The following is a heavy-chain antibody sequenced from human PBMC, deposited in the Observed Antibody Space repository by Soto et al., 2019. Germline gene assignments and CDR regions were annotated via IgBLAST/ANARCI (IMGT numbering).Heavy chain of an antibody. CDR1: GGTFSSYA. CDR3: ARGNYDFWSGYRGPSNYYYGMDV. V-gene: IGHV1-69*01. D-gene: IGHD3-3*01. Sequence: QVQLVQSGAEVKKPGSSVKVSCKASGGTFSSYAISWVRQAPGQGLEWMGGIIPIFGTANYAQKFQGRVMITADESTSTDYMELSSLRSEDTAVYYCARGNYDFWSGYRGPSNYYYGMDVWGQGTTVTVSS. CDR2: IIPIFGTA. J-gene: IGHJ6*02.